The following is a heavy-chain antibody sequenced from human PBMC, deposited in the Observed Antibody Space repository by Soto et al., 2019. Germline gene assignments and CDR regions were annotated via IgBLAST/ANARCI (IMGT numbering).Heavy chain of an antibody. CDR1: GYTFTGYY. Sequence: SVKVSCKASGYTFTGYYMHWVRQAPGQGLEWMGLINPNSGGTNYAQKFQGRVTMTRDTSISTAYMELSRLRSDDTAVYYCASALVLRFLEWLPTNYYYYYGMDVWGQGTTVTVSS. CDR3: ASALVLRFLEWLPTNYYYYYGMDV. J-gene: IGHJ6*02. V-gene: IGHV1-2*02. D-gene: IGHD3-3*01. CDR2: INPNSGGT.